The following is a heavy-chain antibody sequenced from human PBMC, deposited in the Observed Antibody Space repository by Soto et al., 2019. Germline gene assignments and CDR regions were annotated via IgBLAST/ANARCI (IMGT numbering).Heavy chain of an antibody. D-gene: IGHD2-2*01. CDR3: ARGGVVPAGMSSAFDI. CDR2: INPSGGST. CDR1: GYTFTSYY. Sequence: GASVKVSCKASGYTFTSYYMHWVRQAPGQGLEWMGIINPSGGSTSYAQKFQGRVTMTRDTSTSTVYMELSSLRSEDTAVYYCARGGVVPAGMSSAFDIWGQGTMVTVSS. J-gene: IGHJ3*02. V-gene: IGHV1-46*03.